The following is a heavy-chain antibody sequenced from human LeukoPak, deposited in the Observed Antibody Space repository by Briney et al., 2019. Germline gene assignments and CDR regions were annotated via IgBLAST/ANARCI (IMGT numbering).Heavy chain of an antibody. J-gene: IGHJ4*02. CDR3: AKDVRLITGTRNYFDY. D-gene: IGHD1-7*01. V-gene: IGHV3-30*02. CDR2: IRYDGSNK. Sequence: GGSLRLSCAASGFTFSSYGMHWVRQAPGKGLEGVAFIRYDGSNKYYADSVKGRFTISRDNSKNTLYLQMNSLRAEDTAVYYCAKDVRLITGTRNYFDYWGQGILVTVSS. CDR1: GFTFSSYG.